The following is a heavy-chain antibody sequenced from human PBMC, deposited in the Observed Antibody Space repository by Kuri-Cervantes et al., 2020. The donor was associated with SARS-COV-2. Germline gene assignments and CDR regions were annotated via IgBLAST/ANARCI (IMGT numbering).Heavy chain of an antibody. CDR3: ARQMMSSITIFGVVITRNWFDP. J-gene: IGHJ5*02. CDR1: GGSISSSSYY. CDR2: IYYSGST. Sequence: GSLRLSCTVSGGSISSSSYYWGWIRQPPGKGLEWIGSIYYSGSTYYNPSLKSRVTISVDTSKNQFSLKLSSVTAADTAVYYCARQMMSSITIFGVVITRNWFDPWGQGTLATVSS. V-gene: IGHV4-39*01. D-gene: IGHD3-3*01.